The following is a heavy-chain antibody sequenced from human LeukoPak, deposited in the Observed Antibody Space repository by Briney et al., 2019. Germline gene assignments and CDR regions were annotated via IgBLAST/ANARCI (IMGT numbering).Heavy chain of an antibody. Sequence: GGSLRLSCAVSGFTLSDHNMDWVRQAPGKGLEWVGRTTNKAHSYTTEYAASVKGRFTISRDDSQNSLYLQMNSLRTEDTAVYYCARAPSGLDYWGQGILVTVSS. D-gene: IGHD2-15*01. CDR2: TTNKAHSYTT. V-gene: IGHV3-72*01. CDR3: ARAPSGLDY. CDR1: GFTLSDHN. J-gene: IGHJ4*02.